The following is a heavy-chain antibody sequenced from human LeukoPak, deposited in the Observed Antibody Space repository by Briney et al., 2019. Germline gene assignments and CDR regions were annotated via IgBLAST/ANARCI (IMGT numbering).Heavy chain of an antibody. V-gene: IGHV3-23*01. CDR2: ISIVDDTA. D-gene: IGHD3-16*01. CDR1: GFTFSSHA. J-gene: IGHJ6*03. CDR3: ARRLGDNYANFYYCYMDI. Sequence: GGSLRLSCAASGFTFSSHAMNWVRHAPGKGLEWVSTISIVDDTAYYADSVKGRFTISRDNSKNTLYLQMNSLRAEDTAVYYCARRLGDNYANFYYCYMDIWGKGTTVTVSS.